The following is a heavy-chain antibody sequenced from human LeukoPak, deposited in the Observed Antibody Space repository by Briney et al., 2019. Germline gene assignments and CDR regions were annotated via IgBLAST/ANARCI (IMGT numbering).Heavy chain of an antibody. Sequence: GGSLRLFCAASGVTFSSYAMSWVRQAPGEGLQGVSAISGSGGSTYYADSVKGRFTISRDNSKNTLYLQMNGLRAEDTAVYYCAKDEGILTGFSLHYYFDYWGQGTLVTVSS. CDR3: AKDEGILTGFSLHYYFDY. CDR2: ISGSGGST. CDR1: GVTFSSYA. D-gene: IGHD3-9*01. V-gene: IGHV3-23*01. J-gene: IGHJ4*02.